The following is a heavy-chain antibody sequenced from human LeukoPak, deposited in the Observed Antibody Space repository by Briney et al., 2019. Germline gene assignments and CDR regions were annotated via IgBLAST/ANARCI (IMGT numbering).Heavy chain of an antibody. CDR2: ISGSGGST. CDR3: AKDSEGYHDSSGYFGPQDY. J-gene: IGHJ4*02. CDR1: GFTFSSYA. V-gene: IGHV3-23*01. Sequence: GGSLRLSCAASGFTFSSYAMSWGRQAPGKGLEWVSAISGSGGSTYYADSVKGRFTISRDNYKNTLYLQMNSLRAEDTAVYYCAKDSEGYHDSSGYFGPQDYWGQGTLVTVSS. D-gene: IGHD3-22*01.